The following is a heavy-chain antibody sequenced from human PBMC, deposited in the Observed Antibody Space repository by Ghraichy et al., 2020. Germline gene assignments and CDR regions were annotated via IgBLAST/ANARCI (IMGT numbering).Heavy chain of an antibody. D-gene: IGHD3-16*01. CDR2: MYDSGST. CDR1: GGPGGSVHTGSYY. J-gene: IGHJ4*02. CDR3: ARDYGDHKGEFFDY. V-gene: IGHV4-61*01. Sequence: SETLSLTCSVSGGPGGSVHTGSYYWSWIRQAPGKGLEWIGNMYDSGSTKYHPSLKSRVTISVHTTKNEFSLTLTSVTAADSAVYYCARDYGDHKGEFFDYWGQGIVVSVSS.